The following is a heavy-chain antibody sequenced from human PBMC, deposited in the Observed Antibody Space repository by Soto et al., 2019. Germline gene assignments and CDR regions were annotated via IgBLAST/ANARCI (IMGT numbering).Heavy chain of an antibody. CDR2: INSDGSST. CDR3: ARPYSSGPTYSGSYYRWFDP. V-gene: IGHV3-74*01. J-gene: IGHJ5*02. CDR1: GFTFSSYW. D-gene: IGHD1-26*01. Sequence: GGSLRLSCAASGFTFSSYWMHWVRQAPGKGLVWVSRINSDGSSTSYADSVKGRFTISRDNAKNTLYLQMNSLRAEDTAVYYCARPYSSGPTYSGSYYRWFDPWGQGTLVNVSS.